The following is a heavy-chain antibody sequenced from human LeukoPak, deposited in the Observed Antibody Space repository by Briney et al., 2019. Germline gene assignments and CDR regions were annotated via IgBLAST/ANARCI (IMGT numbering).Heavy chain of an antibody. Sequence: GASMKVSCKASGYTFTSYYMHWVRQAPGQGLEWMGIINPSGGSTGYAQKFQGRVTMTRDMSTSTVYMELSSLRSEDTAVYYCATTAYYYDSSGYPFDYWGQGTLVTVSS. CDR3: ATTAYYYDSSGYPFDY. CDR2: INPSGGST. J-gene: IGHJ4*02. CDR1: GYTFTSYY. D-gene: IGHD3-22*01. V-gene: IGHV1-46*01.